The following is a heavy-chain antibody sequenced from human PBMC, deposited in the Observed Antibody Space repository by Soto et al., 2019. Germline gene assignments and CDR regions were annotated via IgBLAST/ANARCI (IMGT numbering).Heavy chain of an antibody. D-gene: IGHD5-12*01. CDR3: AFWVAKLDS. Sequence: EVQLLESGGGLVQPGGSLRLSCAASGFTFSSYAMSWVRQAPGKGLEWVSAISGSGGSTYYADSVKGRFTISRDKSKKILCLQMNSLRAEDTAVYYCAFWVAKLDSWGQGTLVTVSS. J-gene: IGHJ5*01. V-gene: IGHV3-23*01. CDR2: ISGSGGST. CDR1: GFTFSSYA.